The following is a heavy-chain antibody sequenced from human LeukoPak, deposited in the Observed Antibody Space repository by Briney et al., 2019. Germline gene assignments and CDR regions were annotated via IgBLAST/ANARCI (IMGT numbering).Heavy chain of an antibody. V-gene: IGHV1-24*01. CDR2: FDPEDGET. CDR1: GYTLTELS. CDR3: ARALQRTFSGRHLYYMDV. D-gene: IGHD6-19*01. Sequence: ASVKVSCKVSGYTLTELSMHWVRQAPGKGLEWMGGFDPEDGETIYAQKFQGRVTMTEDTSTDTAYMELSSLRSEDTAVYYCARALQRTFSGRHLYYMDVWGKGTTVTVSS. J-gene: IGHJ6*03.